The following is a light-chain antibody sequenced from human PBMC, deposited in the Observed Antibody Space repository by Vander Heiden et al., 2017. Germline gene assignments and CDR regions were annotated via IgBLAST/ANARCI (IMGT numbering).Light chain of an antibody. Sequence: VIWMTQSLPLLSAYTRDRVNISCRMRQDIGSYLAWYQQKSGKAPDLLIYGASTLQSGVPSSFSGSGSGTDFTLTISCLQSEDFTTYYCQQYYSFPPTFGGGPRWRSN. J-gene: IGKJ4*01. V-gene: IGKV1D-8*01. CDR2: GAS. CDR1: QDIGSY. CDR3: QQYYSFPPT.